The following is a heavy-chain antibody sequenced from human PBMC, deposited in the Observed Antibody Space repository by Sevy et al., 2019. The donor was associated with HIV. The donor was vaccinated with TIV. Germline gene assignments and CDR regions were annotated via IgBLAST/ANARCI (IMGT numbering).Heavy chain of an antibody. CDR3: AMIDLIVEATNGFDY. D-gene: IGHD1-26*01. CDR2: FDPEDGET. Sequence: ASVKVSCKVSGHTLTELSMHWVRQAPGKGLEWMGGFDPEDGETVYAQNFQGRVTMTEDTSTDTDYMALSSLRSEDTAVYYCAMIDLIVEATNGFDYWGQGSLVTVSS. CDR1: GHTLTELS. J-gene: IGHJ4*02. V-gene: IGHV1-24*01.